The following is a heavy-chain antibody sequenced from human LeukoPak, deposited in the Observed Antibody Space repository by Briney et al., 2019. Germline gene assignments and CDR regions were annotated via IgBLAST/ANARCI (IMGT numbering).Heavy chain of an antibody. D-gene: IGHD5-18*01. V-gene: IGHV3-30-3*01. CDR3: ARDFPPGVDTAMVLDY. J-gene: IGHJ4*02. Sequence: GGSLRLSCAASGFTFSSYAMHWVRQAPGKGLEWVAVISYDGSNKYYADSVKGRFTISRDNSKNTLYLQMNSLRAEDTAVYYCARDFPPGVDTAMVLDYWGQGTLVTVSS. CDR1: GFTFSSYA. CDR2: ISYDGSNK.